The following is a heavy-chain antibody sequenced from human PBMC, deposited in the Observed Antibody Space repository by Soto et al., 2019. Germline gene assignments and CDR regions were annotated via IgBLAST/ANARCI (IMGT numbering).Heavy chain of an antibody. CDR3: TRSSGSSGYGFDC. J-gene: IGHJ4*02. CDR2: VRSKADNYAT. Sequence: EVQLVESGGGLVQPGESLRLSCAASGFTFSGSAIHWVRQASGKGLEWVGRVRSKADNYATAYGGSVKGRFSISRDDSKNTAYLQMNSLKTEDTAVYYCTRSSGSSGYGFDCWGQGTLVTVSS. CDR1: GFTFSGSA. V-gene: IGHV3-73*01. D-gene: IGHD3-22*01.